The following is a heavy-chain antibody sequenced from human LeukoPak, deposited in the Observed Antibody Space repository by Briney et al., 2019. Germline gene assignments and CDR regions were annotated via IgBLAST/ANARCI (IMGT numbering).Heavy chain of an antibody. Sequence: SDTVALTCTASGGSFSSYDWSWIRQPPGNGLEWIGYIYYSGSTNYNPSLKSRVTISVDTSKNQFSLKLSSVTAADTAVYYCARYSSGWQYYFDYWGQGTLVTVSS. CDR3: ARYSSGWQYYFDY. CDR2: IYYSGST. CDR1: GGSFSSYD. J-gene: IGHJ4*02. V-gene: IGHV4-59*08. D-gene: IGHD6-19*01.